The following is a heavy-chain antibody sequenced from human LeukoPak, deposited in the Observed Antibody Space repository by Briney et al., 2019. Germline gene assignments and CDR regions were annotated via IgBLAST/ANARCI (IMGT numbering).Heavy chain of an antibody. Sequence: SETLSLTCAVYGGSFSGYYWSWIRQPPGKGLEWIGEINHSGSTNYNPSLKSRVTISVDTSKNQFSLKLSSVTAADTAVYYCARGLRDTAMYYFDYWGQGTLVTVSS. J-gene: IGHJ4*02. CDR1: GGSFSGYY. V-gene: IGHV4-34*01. D-gene: IGHD5-18*01. CDR2: INHSGST. CDR3: ARGLRDTAMYYFDY.